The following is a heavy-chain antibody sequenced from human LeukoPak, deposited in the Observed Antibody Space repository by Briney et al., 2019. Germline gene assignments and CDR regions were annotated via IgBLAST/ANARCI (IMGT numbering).Heavy chain of an antibody. CDR2: IYRSEDT. D-gene: IGHD2-2*01. J-gene: IGHJ4*02. Sequence: SGTLSLTCAVSGGSISSSDWWSWVRQPPGRGLEWIGYIYRSEDTSYNPSLKSRVTMSVDKSKNQFSLKLSSVTAADTAVYYCARDPRCSSSDCPYDYWGQGTLVIVSS. V-gene: IGHV4-4*02. CDR3: ARDPRCSSSDCPYDY. CDR1: GGSISSSDW.